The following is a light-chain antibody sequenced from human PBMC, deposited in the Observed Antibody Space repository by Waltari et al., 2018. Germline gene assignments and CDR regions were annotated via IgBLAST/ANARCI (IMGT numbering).Light chain of an antibody. CDR1: QSVSSA. V-gene: IGKV3-20*01. CDR3: QHYLRLPVT. CDR2: GSS. Sequence: EIVLTQSPGTLSLSLGTRATVSCRTSQSVSSALAWYHQKPGQAPRLLIYGSSTRATGIPDRFSGSGSGTDFSLTISRLEPDDFAVYYCQHYLRLPVTFGQGTTVEI. J-gene: IGKJ1*01.